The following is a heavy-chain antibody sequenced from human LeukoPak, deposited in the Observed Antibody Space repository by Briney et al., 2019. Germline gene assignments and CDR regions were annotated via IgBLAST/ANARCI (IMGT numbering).Heavy chain of an antibody. CDR2: IYYSGNT. D-gene: IGHD6-13*01. Sequence: SETLSLTCTVSGDSISSSNSYWGWIRQPPGKGLEWIGSIYYSGNTYYNPSLKSRVTMSVDTSKNQFSLKRSSVTAADTAVYYCARGTIAAAGVTYYFDYWGQGTLVIVSS. CDR3: ARGTIAAAGVTYYFDY. V-gene: IGHV4-39*07. CDR1: GDSISSSNSY. J-gene: IGHJ4*02.